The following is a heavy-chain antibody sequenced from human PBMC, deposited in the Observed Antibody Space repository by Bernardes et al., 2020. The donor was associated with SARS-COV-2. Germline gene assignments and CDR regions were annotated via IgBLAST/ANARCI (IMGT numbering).Heavy chain of an antibody. J-gene: IGHJ4*02. CDR1: GFSLSGSA. CDR3: TSSIKPHGWSYDY. D-gene: IGHD4-17*01. Sequence: GGSLRLSCAASGFSLSGSAIHWVRQASGKGLEWVGRIKSKADNYATAYAAPVKGRFTISRDDANNAAYLQMSSLKSEDTAVYFCTSSIKPHGWSYDYWGQGTLVTVSS. V-gene: IGHV3-73*01. CDR2: IKSKADNYAT.